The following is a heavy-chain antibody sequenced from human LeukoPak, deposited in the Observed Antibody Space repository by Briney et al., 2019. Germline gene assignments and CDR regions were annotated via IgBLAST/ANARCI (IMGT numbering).Heavy chain of an antibody. Sequence: GGSLRLSCAASGFTFSSYAMHWVRQAPRKGLEWVAVISYDGSNKYYADSVKGRFTISRDNSKNTLYLQMNSLRAEDTAVYYCARDRDDAFDIWGQGTMVTVSS. J-gene: IGHJ3*02. CDR1: GFTFSSYA. CDR2: ISYDGSNK. CDR3: ARDRDDAFDI. V-gene: IGHV3-30-3*01.